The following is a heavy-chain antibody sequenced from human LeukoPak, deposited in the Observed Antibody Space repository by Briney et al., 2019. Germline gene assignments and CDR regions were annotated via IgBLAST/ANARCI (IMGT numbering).Heavy chain of an antibody. D-gene: IGHD6-6*01. V-gene: IGHV4-39*01. CDR3: ARLGLGSSRDY. J-gene: IGHJ4*02. CDR2: IYYSVTT. Sequence: SETLSLTCTVSGGSISSSSYYWGWIRQPPGKGLEWIGSIYYSVTTYYNPSLKSRVTISVDTSKNQFSLKLSSVTAADTAVYYCARLGLGSSRDYWGQGTLVTGSS. CDR1: GGSISSSSYY.